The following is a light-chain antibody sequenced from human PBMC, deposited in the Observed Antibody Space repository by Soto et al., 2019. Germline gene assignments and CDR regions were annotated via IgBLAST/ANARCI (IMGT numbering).Light chain of an antibody. CDR1: QSVSSY. CDR2: DAS. J-gene: IGKJ3*01. Sequence: EIVLTQSPATLSLSPGERATLSCRASQSVSSYLAWYQQKPGQAPRLLIYDASNRATGIPARFSGSGSGTDFTLTISSLEPEDFAVYYCQQRSNRLTFPPETKVDIK. V-gene: IGKV3-11*01. CDR3: QQRSNRLT.